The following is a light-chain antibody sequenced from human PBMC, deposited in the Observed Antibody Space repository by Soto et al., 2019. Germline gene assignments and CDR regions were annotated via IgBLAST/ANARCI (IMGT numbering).Light chain of an antibody. CDR3: QQSYRTPHT. CDR2: AAS. V-gene: IGKV1-39*01. J-gene: IGKJ2*01. Sequence: DIQMTKSPSSLSASVGDRVTITCRASQGVSAYLLWYQPRQGRAPKLLIYAASNLLSGVPSRVSGRGSGTSLTLTIRRLQREGFATYYCQQSYRTPHTFGQGKKLESK. CDR1: QGVSAY.